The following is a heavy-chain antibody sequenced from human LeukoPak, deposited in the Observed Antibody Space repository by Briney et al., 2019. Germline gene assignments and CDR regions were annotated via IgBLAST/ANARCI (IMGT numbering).Heavy chain of an antibody. CDR3: ARLSADDYDFWSGYLNAFDI. D-gene: IGHD3-3*01. J-gene: IGHJ3*02. Sequence: GESLKISCKGSGYSFTSYWIGWVRQMPGKGLEWMGIIYPGDSDTRYSPSFQGQVTISADKSISTAYLQWCSLKASDTAMYYCARLSADDYDFWSGYLNAFDIWGQGTMVTVSS. V-gene: IGHV5-51*01. CDR2: IYPGDSDT. CDR1: GYSFTSYW.